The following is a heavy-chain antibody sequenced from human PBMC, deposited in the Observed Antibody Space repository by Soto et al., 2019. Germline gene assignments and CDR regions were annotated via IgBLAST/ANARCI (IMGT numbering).Heavy chain of an antibody. CDR3: ARATYCSSTSCYSGLGGGMDV. CDR2: INPNSGGT. CDR1: GYTFTGYY. D-gene: IGHD2-2*01. V-gene: IGHV1-2*02. Sequence: ASVKVSCKASGYTFTGYYMHWVRQAPGQGLEWMGWINPNSGGTNYAQKFQGRVTMTRDTSISTAYMELSRLRSDDTAVYYCARATYCSSTSCYSGLGGGMDVWGQGXTVTVYS. J-gene: IGHJ6*02.